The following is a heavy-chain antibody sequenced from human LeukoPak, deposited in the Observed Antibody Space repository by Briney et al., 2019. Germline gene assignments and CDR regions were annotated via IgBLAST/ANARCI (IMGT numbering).Heavy chain of an antibody. V-gene: IGHV3-21*01. CDR3: ARNRSPGGGYSYGYDAFDI. D-gene: IGHD5-18*01. CDR1: GLTFSSYS. CDR2: ISSSTSYI. Sequence: GGSLRLSCAASGLTFSSYSMNWVRQAPGKGLEWVSSISSSTSYIYYADSVKGRFTISRDNAKNSLYLQMNSLRAEDTAVYYCARNRSPGGGYSYGYDAFDIWGQGTMVTVSS. J-gene: IGHJ3*02.